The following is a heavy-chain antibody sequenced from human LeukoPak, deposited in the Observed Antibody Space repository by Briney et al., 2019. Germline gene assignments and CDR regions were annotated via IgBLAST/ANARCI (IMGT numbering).Heavy chain of an antibody. CDR2: IIPIFGTA. V-gene: IGHV1-69*01. J-gene: IGHJ6*03. CDR3: ARGGFGLSAEPSYYMDV. CDR1: GGTFSSYA. Sequence: GSSVKVSCKASGGTFSSYAISWVRQAPGQGLEWMGGIIPIFGTANYAQKFQGRVTITADESTSTAYMELSSLRSGDTAVYYCARGGFGLSAEPSYYMDVWGKGTTVTISS. D-gene: IGHD1-14*01.